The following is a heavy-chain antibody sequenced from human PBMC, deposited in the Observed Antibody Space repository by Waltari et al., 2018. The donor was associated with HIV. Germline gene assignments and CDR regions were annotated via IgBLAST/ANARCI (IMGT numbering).Heavy chain of an antibody. V-gene: IGHV3-48*04. D-gene: IGHD3-22*01. CDR2: ISTSSRPI. J-gene: IGHJ4*02. CDR1: GFTFNTLG. Sequence: DVQLEESGGGLVQPGGSLRLSCAAPGFTFNTLGFNWVRQAPGKGLEWVSYISTSSRPIYYADSVKGRFTISRDDAKNSLYLEMNSLRADDTAVYYCARESYYYDSSGYPLAYWGQGILVTVSS. CDR3: ARESYYYDSSGYPLAY.